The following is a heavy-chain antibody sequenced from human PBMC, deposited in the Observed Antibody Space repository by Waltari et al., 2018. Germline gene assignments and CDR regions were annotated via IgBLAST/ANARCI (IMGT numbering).Heavy chain of an antibody. J-gene: IGHJ6*03. CDR3: ARDFAAAGPNYYYMDV. V-gene: IGHV1-8*01. Sequence: QVQLVQSGAEVKKPGASVKVSCKASGYTFPRYDINWVRQATGQGLEWMGWMNPNSGNTGYAQKFQGRVTMTRNTSISTAYMELSSLRSEDTAVYYCARDFAAAGPNYYYMDVWGKGTTVTVSS. CDR1: GYTFPRYD. CDR2: MNPNSGNT. D-gene: IGHD6-13*01.